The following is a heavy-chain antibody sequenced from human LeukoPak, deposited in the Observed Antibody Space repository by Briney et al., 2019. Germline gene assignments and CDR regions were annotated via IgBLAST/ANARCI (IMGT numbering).Heavy chain of an antibody. Sequence: GRSLRLSCAASGFTFSSYAMHWVRQAPGKGLEWVAVISYDGSNKYYEDSVKGRFTISRDNSKNTLYLQMNSLRAEDTAVYYCARDRWFDYWGQGTLVTVSS. V-gene: IGHV3-30*01. CDR2: ISYDGSNK. D-gene: IGHD4-23*01. CDR1: GFTFSSYA. J-gene: IGHJ4*02. CDR3: ARDRWFDY.